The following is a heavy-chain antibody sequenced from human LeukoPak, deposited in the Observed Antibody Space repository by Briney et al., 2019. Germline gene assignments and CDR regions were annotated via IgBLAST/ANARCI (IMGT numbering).Heavy chain of an antibody. J-gene: IGHJ5*02. V-gene: IGHV3-21*01. CDR2: ISSSISYI. CDR1: GFTFSRYS. Sequence: GGSLRLSCAESGFTFSRYSMNWGRQAPGKGVEWGSSISSSISYIYYADSVNARFTISRDNPKTSLYLQMNSLRAEDTAVYYCARDEHIVVVPAAPAYNLFDPWGQGTLVTLSS. CDR3: ARDEHIVVVPAAPAYNLFDP. D-gene: IGHD2-2*01.